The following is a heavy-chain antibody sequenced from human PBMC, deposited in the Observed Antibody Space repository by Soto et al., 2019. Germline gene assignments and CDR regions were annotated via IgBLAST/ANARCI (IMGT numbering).Heavy chain of an antibody. CDR2: ISYDGSNK. V-gene: IGHV3-30-3*01. J-gene: IGHJ4*02. Sequence: GGSLRLSCAASGFTFSSYAMHWVRQAPGKGLEWVAVISYDGSNKYYADSVKGRFTISRDNSKNTLYLQMNSLRAEDTAVYYCARDLINYDFWSGSPPQGDYWGQGTLVTVSS. CDR3: ARDLINYDFWSGSPPQGDY. D-gene: IGHD3-3*01. CDR1: GFTFSSYA.